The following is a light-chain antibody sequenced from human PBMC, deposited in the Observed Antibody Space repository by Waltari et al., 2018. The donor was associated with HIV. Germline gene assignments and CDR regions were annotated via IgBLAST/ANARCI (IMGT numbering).Light chain of an antibody. CDR1: SSNVGTNG. CDR3: GTWDDKLGGGI. J-gene: IGLJ2*01. V-gene: IGLV1-51*01. CDR2: ERN. Sequence: QSVLTQPPSVSAAPGQKVTISCSGSSSNVGTNGVSWYQQLPGKSPTLLIYERNNRFPGVPDRFSASQSGTSATLGISGLQTGDEANYYCGTWDDKLGGGIFGGGTKLTVL.